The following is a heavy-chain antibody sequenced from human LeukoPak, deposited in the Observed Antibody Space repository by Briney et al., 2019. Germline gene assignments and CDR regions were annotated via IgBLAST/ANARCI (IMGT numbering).Heavy chain of an antibody. J-gene: IGHJ4*02. D-gene: IGHD2-15*01. Sequence: SETLSLTCTVSGGSISSSSYYWGWIRQAPGKGLEWIGGIYYSGSTYYNPSLKSRVTISVDTSKNQFSLKLSSVTAAHTAVYYWARADNVVVVAAWAYFVYWGQGTLVTVSS. V-gene: IGHV4-39*01. CDR1: GGSISSSSYY. CDR3: ARADNVVVVAAWAYFVY. CDR2: IYYSGST.